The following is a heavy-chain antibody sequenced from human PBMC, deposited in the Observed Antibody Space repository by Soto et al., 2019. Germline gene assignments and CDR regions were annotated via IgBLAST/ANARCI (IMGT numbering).Heavy chain of an antibody. CDR2: IYRSSVFRFGPNE. V-gene: IGHV3-21*01. J-gene: IGHJ4*02. CDR3: AREFSSQLPLDY. CDR1: GFTFSSHS. Sequence: GGSLRLSCAASGFTFSSHSMNWVRQAPGKGLEWVASIYRSSVFRFGPNEFYADSVRGRFIISRDNTNNLVFLQMDSLRVEDTAVYYCAREFSSQLPLDYWGQGT.